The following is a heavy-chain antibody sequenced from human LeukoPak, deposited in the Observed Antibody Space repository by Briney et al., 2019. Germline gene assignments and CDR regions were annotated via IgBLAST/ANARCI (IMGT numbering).Heavy chain of an antibody. D-gene: IGHD6-13*01. CDR1: GFTFSSYA. J-gene: IGHJ4*02. CDR2: IGGIGGST. CDR3: AKDPFRFTSRSGAYYFDY. Sequence: SGGSLRLSCAASGFTFSSYAMSWVRQAPGKGLEWVSAIGGIGGSTYYADSVRGRFTISRDNSKNTLYLQMNSPRAEDTAVYYCAKDPFRFTSRSGAYYFDYWGQGTLVTVSS. V-gene: IGHV3-23*01.